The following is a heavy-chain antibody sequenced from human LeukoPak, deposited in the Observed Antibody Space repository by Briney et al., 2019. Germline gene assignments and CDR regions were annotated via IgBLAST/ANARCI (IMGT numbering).Heavy chain of an antibody. CDR3: ARDSRGVPAATVVDAFDI. D-gene: IGHD2-2*01. Sequence: PGGSLRLSCAASGFTVSSNYMSWVRQAPGKGLEWVSVIYSGGSTYYADSVKGRFTISRDNSKNTLYLQMNSLRAEDTAVYYCARDSRGVPAATVVDAFDIWGQGKMVTVSS. CDR2: IYSGGST. J-gene: IGHJ3*02. CDR1: GFTVSSNY. V-gene: IGHV3-53*01.